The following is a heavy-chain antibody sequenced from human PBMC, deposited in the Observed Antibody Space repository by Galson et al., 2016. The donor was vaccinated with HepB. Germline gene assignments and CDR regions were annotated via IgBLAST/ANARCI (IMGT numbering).Heavy chain of an antibody. J-gene: IGHJ3*02. CDR2: INPDSGVT. V-gene: IGHV1-2*02. CDR1: GYTFTGYY. Sequence: SVKVSCKASGYTFTGYYMHWVRQAPGQGLERMGWINPDSGVTSYAQKFQGRVTVTRDTSISTVYMELSRLKSDDTAIYYCARDRYSGSYYVGAFDIWGQGTMVTVS. CDR3: ARDRYSGSYYVGAFDI. D-gene: IGHD1-26*01.